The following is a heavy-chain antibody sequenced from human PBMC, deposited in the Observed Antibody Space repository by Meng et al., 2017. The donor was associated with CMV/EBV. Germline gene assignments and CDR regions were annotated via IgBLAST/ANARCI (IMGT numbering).Heavy chain of an antibody. Sequence: GESLKISCAASGFTFNNYYMGWIRQAPGKGLEWVSYTSTSGTKIYYTDAVRGRFTISRDNAKNSLYLQMNSLRAEDTAVYYCVRVTESGADPWGQGTLVTVSS. J-gene: IGHJ5*02. CDR1: GFTFNNYY. D-gene: IGHD3-10*01. CDR2: TSTSGTKI. V-gene: IGHV3-11*01. CDR3: VRVTESGADP.